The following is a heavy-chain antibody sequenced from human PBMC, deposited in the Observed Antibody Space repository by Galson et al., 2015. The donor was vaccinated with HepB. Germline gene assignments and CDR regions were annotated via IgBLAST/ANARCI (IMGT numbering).Heavy chain of an antibody. CDR2: IDWDDDK. J-gene: IGHJ6*02. Sequence: PALVKPTQTLTLTCTFSGFSLSTSGMCVSWIRQPPGKALEWLALIDWDDDKYYSTSLKTRLTISKDTSKNQVVLTMTNMDPVDTATYYCARTPSSRPQYYGMDVWGQGTTVTVSS. CDR1: GFSLSTSGMC. V-gene: IGHV2-70*01. CDR3: ARTPSSRPQYYGMDV.